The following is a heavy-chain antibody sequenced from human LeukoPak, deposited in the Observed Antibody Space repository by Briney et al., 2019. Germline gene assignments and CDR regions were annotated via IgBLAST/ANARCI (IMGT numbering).Heavy chain of an antibody. CDR3: AKGGRGYSSSWYYFDY. V-gene: IGHV3-7*01. D-gene: IGHD6-13*01. CDR1: GFTFSNYW. J-gene: IGHJ4*02. CDR2: IKEDGSEK. Sequence: GGSLRLSCAASGFTFSNYWMSWVRQAPGKGLEWVANIKEDGSEKDYVDSVKGRFTTSRDNAKNSLYLQMNSLRAEDTAVYYCAKGGRGYSSSWYYFDYWGQGTLVTVSS.